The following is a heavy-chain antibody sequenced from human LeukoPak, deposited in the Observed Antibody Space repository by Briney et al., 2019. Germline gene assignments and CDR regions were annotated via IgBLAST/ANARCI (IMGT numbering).Heavy chain of an antibody. J-gene: IGHJ4*02. CDR1: GYSFTNYW. Sequence: GESLRISCKASGYSFTNYWIGWVRQMPGKGLEWMGIIYPDDSDIRYSPSFQGQVTISADKSINTAYLQWSSLKASDTAMYYCARHGHSGYDYPDYWGQGTLVTVSS. V-gene: IGHV5-51*01. D-gene: IGHD5-12*01. CDR2: IYPDDSDI. CDR3: ARHGHSGYDYPDY.